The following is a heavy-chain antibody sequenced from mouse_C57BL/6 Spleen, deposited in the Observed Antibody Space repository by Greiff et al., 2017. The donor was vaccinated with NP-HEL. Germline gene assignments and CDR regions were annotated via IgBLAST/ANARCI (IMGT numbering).Heavy chain of an antibody. CDR2: IYPGDGDT. Sequence: VQLQESGPELVKPGASVKISCKASGYAFSSSWMNWVKQRPGTGLEWIGRIYPGDGDTNYNGKFKGKATLTADKSSSTAYMQLSSLTSEDSAVYFCARAYGNQGYAMDYWGQGTSVTVSS. J-gene: IGHJ4*01. V-gene: IGHV1-82*01. CDR1: GYAFSSSW. D-gene: IGHD2-1*01. CDR3: ARAYGNQGYAMDY.